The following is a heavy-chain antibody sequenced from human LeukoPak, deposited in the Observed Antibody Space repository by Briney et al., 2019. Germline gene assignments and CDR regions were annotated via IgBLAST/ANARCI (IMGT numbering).Heavy chain of an antibody. J-gene: IGHJ4*02. V-gene: IGHV3-30*18. Sequence: PGRSLRLSCAASGFTFSSYGMHWVRQAPGKGLEWVAVISYDGSNKYYADSVKGRFTISRDNSKNTLYLQMNSLRAEDTAVYYCAKDRYYGSGSPKNWGQGTLVTVSS. CDR2: ISYDGSNK. CDR3: AKDRYYGSGSPKN. D-gene: IGHD3-10*01. CDR1: GFTFSSYG.